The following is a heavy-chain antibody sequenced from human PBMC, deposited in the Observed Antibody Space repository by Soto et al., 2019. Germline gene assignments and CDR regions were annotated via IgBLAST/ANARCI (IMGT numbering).Heavy chain of an antibody. D-gene: IGHD5-12*01. J-gene: IGHJ3*02. CDR2: INPTGSMT. CDR3: ARDTGYDHDAFDI. Sequence: GASVKVSCKASGYSFITSYYMHWVRQAPGQGLEWMGIINPTGSMTKYSQRFQGRLTVTRDTSTSTDYMELTTLTSEDTAVYFCARDTGYDHDAFDIWGQGTMVTVSS. V-gene: IGHV1-46*01. CDR1: GYSFITSYY.